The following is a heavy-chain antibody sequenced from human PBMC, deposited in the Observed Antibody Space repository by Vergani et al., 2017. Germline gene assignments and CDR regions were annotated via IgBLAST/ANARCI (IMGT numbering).Heavy chain of an antibody. CDR1: GFTFSSYA. CDR3: AKDLYDSLVFDY. D-gene: IGHD3-9*01. CDR2: ISGSGGRT. V-gene: IGHV3-23*04. Sequence: EVQLVESGGGLVKPGGSLRLSCAASGFTFSSYAMSWVRQAPGKGLEWVSAISGSGGRTNYADSVKGRFTISRDNSKNTLYLQMNSLRAEDTAVYYCAKDLYDSLVFDYWGQGTLVTVSS. J-gene: IGHJ4*02.